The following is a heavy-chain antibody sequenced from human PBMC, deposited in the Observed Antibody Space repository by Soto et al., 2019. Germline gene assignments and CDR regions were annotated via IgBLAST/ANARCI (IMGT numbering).Heavy chain of an antibody. Sequence: PGGSLRLSCSVSGFTFSNYAMHWVRQARGKGLEYVSGITSDGDSTWHADSVKDRFTIYRDNSKNTLFLQMSSLRVEDTAIYFCVKGNQLLRYYFEFWGPGTLVTVSS. D-gene: IGHD2-15*01. CDR1: GFTFSNYA. J-gene: IGHJ4*01. CDR2: ITSDGDST. CDR3: VKGNQLLRYYFEF. V-gene: IGHV3-64D*06.